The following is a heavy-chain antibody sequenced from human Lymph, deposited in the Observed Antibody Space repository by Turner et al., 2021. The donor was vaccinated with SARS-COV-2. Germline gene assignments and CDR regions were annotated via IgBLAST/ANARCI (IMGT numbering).Heavy chain of an antibody. Sequence: QVQRVQSGAEGKKPGSSVKVSCKASGGTFRSSAISWVRQAPGQGLEWMGGIIPIFRTANYAHRFQDRVTSTADESTSTAYIELRSLRSEDTAVYYCARGAAYCSGGICYRKGFDYWGQGTPVTVSS. V-gene: IGHV1-69*01. J-gene: IGHJ4*02. CDR3: ARGAAYCSGGICYRKGFDY. D-gene: IGHD2-15*01. CDR1: GGTFRSSA. CDR2: IIPIFRTA.